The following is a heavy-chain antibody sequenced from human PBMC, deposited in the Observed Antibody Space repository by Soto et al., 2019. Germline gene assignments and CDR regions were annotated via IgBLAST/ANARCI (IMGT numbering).Heavy chain of an antibody. Sequence: QVQLQESGPGLVKPSQTLSLTCTVSGGSISSGGYYWSWIRQHPGKGLEWIGYIYYSGSTYYNPYLKSRVTISVDTSKNQFSLKLSSVTAAETAVYYCARDSSGWEGIGYWGQGTLVTVSS. CDR1: GGSISSGGYY. D-gene: IGHD3-22*01. J-gene: IGHJ4*02. CDR2: IYYSGST. V-gene: IGHV4-31*03. CDR3: ARDSSGWEGIGY.